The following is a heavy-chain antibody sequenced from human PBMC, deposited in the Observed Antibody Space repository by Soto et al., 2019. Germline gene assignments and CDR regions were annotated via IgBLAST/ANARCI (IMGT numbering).Heavy chain of an antibody. V-gene: IGHV3-33*03. J-gene: IGHJ3*01. CDR2: IWDDGRAK. CDR1: GCDSSSHG. CDR3: VRGATTTGWFDAFDL. Sequence: GGSLRRSCVAAGCDSSSHGMHWVRQAPGKGLEWVSFIWDDGRAKYYAASVEGRFLISRDNSKNTMNLQVKRLRPEDTALYYCVRGATTTGWFDAFDLWGRGTMVT. D-gene: IGHD6-19*01.